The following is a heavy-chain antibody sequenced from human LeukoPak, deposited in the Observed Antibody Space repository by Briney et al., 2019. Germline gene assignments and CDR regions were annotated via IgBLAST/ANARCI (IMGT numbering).Heavy chain of an antibody. CDR1: GFTFRNHG. Sequence: GGSLRLSCAASGFTFRNHGMHWVRQAPGKGLEWVAVIWYDGSNKYYADSVKGRFTISRDNSKNTLYLQMNSLRAEDTAVYYCARDMDYGDSTVDYWGQGTLVTVSS. CDR3: ARDMDYGDSTVDY. CDR2: IWYDGSNK. V-gene: IGHV3-33*01. D-gene: IGHD4-17*01. J-gene: IGHJ4*02.